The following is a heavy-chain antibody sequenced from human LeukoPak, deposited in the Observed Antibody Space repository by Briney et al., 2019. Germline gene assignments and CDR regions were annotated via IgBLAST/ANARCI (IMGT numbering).Heavy chain of an antibody. V-gene: IGHV4-59*01. CDR1: GGSISSYY. Sequence: SETLSLTCTVSGGSISSYYWSWIRQPPGKGLEWIGYIYYSGSTNYNPSLKSRVTISVDTSKNQFSLKLSSVTAADTAVYYCAREKRYCSSTCCHRDAFDIWGKGTMDTVSS. CDR2: IYYSGST. J-gene: IGHJ3*02. D-gene: IGHD2-2*01. CDR3: AREKRYCSSTCCHRDAFDI.